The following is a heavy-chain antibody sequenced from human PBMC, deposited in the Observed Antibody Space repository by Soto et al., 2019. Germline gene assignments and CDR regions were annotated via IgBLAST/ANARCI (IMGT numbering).Heavy chain of an antibody. CDR1: GGSISSYY. V-gene: IGHV4-59*01. J-gene: IGHJ4*02. CDR3: ARDSSGYYSGLFNY. CDR2: IYYSGST. Sequence: SSETLSLTCTVSGGSISSYYWSWIRQPTGKGLELIGYIYYSGSTNYNPSLKSRVTISVDRSKKQFSLHLSSVTAADTAVYYCARDSSGYYSGLFNYGGQGTLVTVSS. D-gene: IGHD3-22*01.